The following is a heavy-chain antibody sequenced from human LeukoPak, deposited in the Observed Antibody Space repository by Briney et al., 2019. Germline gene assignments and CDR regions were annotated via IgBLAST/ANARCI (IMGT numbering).Heavy chain of an antibody. J-gene: IGHJ5*02. CDR3: TRASGTYNWFDP. D-gene: IGHD1-26*01. CDR2: VDKKDKGYATAT. Sequence: GGSLKLSCAASGFTFSGSAIHWVRQSSGKGREWVGQVDKKDKGYATATAYAASVTGRFTISRDDSINTAYLQMKSLRTEDTALYYCTRASGTYNWFDPWGQGPLVTVSS. V-gene: IGHV3-73*01. CDR1: GFTFSGSA.